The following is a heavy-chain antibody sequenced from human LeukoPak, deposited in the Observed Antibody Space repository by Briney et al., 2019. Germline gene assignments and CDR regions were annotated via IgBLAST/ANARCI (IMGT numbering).Heavy chain of an antibody. D-gene: IGHD3-22*01. CDR3: AKRMLRYYDSSASPGWFDP. J-gene: IGHJ5*02. V-gene: IGHV3-23*01. CDR1: GFTFSSYA. Sequence: GGSLRLSCAASGFTFSSYAMGWVRQAPGKGLEWVSAIIGSGGSRYYADFVKGRFTISRDNSKNTLYLQMNSLRAEDTAVYYCAKRMLRYYDSSASPGWFDPWGQGTLVTVSS. CDR2: IIGSGGSR.